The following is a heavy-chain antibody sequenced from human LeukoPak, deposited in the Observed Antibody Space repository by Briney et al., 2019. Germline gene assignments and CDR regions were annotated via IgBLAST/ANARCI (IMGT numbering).Heavy chain of an antibody. Sequence: GGSLRLSCAASGFTFSQAWMSWVRQAPGKGLEWVGRIKRILDGETTDYAAPVKSRFTISRDDSENTLYLQMTSLKTEDSGVYFCAADIPGYNYPFDYWGQGTRVTVSS. V-gene: IGHV3-15*01. J-gene: IGHJ4*02. CDR1: GFTFSQAW. CDR2: IKRILDGETT. D-gene: IGHD5-24*01. CDR3: AADIPGYNYPFDY.